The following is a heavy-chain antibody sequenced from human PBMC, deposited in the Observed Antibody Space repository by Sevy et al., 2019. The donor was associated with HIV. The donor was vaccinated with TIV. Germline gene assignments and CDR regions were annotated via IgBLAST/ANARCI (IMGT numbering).Heavy chain of an antibody. CDR3: ARALSSALHGGAFDL. D-gene: IGHD3-22*01. Sequence: GGSLRLSCAASDFTVSSNYMSWVRQAPGKGLEWVSAFYSGGSTYYAASVLGRFTFSRDDSKNTLYLQMNSLRAEDTGVYYCARALSSALHGGAFDLWGRGTLVTVSS. V-gene: IGHV3-53*01. CDR2: FYSGGST. CDR1: DFTVSSNY. J-gene: IGHJ3*01.